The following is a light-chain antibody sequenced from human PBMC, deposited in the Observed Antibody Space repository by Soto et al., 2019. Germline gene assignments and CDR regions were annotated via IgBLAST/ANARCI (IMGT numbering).Light chain of an antibody. V-gene: IGLV2-14*01. CDR3: SSSTTTTSLVV. CDR1: SSDIGDYNY. Sequence: QSALTQPASVSGSPRRSITISCTGTSSDIGDYNYVSWYQQYPGKVPKLVIYDVSHRPSGVSNRFSGSKSGNTASLTISGLQAEDEADYYCSSSTTTTSLVVFGGGTKLTVL. J-gene: IGLJ3*02. CDR2: DVS.